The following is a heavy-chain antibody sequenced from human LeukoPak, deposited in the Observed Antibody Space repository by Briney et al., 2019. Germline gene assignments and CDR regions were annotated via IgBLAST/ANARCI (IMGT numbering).Heavy chain of an antibody. J-gene: IGHJ2*01. CDR1: GGSISSYY. V-gene: IGHV4-59*01. CDR2: IYYSGST. D-gene: IGHD6-13*01. CDR3: ARVTYGSSWHWYFDL. Sequence: SETLSLTCTVSGGSISSYYWGWIRQPPGKGLEWIGYIYYSGSTNYNPSLKSRVTISVDTSKNQFSLKLSSVTAADTAVYYCARVTYGSSWHWYFDLWGRGTLVTVSS.